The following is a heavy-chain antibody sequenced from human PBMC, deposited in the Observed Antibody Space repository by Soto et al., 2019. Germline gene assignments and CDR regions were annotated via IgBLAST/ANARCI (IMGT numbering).Heavy chain of an antibody. CDR3: ARPVAARPTPDAFAI. D-gene: IGHD6-6*01. CDR1: GCTFSSYA. Sequence: SVKVSCKASGCTFSSYAISWVRQSPGQGLEWMGGIIPIFGSTSYAQKFQGRVTMTRDTSTSTVYMELSSLRSEDTAVYYCARPVAARPTPDAFAIWGQGTMVTVSS. V-gene: IGHV1-69*05. CDR2: IIPIFGST. J-gene: IGHJ3*02.